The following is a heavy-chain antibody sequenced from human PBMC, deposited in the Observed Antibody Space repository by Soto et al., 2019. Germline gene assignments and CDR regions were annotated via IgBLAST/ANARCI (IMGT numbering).Heavy chain of an antibody. J-gene: IGHJ4*02. CDR2: IYYSGST. D-gene: IGHD1-26*01. CDR1: CGSIISYY. V-gene: IGHV4-59*01. Sequence: SETLSLTCTFSCGSIISYYWSWIRQPPGKGLEWIGYIYYSGSTNYNPSLKSRVTISVDTSKNQFSLKLSSVTAADTAVYYCARMVSGSYGEDYWGQGTLVTVSS. CDR3: ARMVSGSYGEDY.